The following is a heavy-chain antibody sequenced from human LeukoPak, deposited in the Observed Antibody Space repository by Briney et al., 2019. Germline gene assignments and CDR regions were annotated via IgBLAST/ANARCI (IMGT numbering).Heavy chain of an antibody. D-gene: IGHD3-3*01. J-gene: IGHJ4*02. CDR3: AKGSDFWSGYDDY. CDR2: ITGSGGST. V-gene: IGHV3-23*01. CDR1: GFTFSSHA. Sequence: GGSLRLSCAASGFTFSSHAMSWARQGPGKGLEWVSAITGSGGSTYSADSVKGRFTISRDNSKNTLYLQMNGLRAEDTAVYYCAKGSDFWSGYDDYWGQGTLVTVSS.